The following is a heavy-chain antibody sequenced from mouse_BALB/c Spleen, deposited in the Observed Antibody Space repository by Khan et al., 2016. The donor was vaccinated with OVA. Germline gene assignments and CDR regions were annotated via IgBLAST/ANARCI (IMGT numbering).Heavy chain of an antibody. Sequence: VQLKESGPGLVKPSQSLSLTCTVTGYSITSDYAWNWIRQFPGNKLEWMGYISSSGSTNYNPALKSRISITRDTSKNQFFLQLNSVTTEDTATYDGASDGSRYNDAMDYWGQGTSATVSS. V-gene: IGHV3-2*02. CDR2: ISSSGST. D-gene: IGHD2-3*01. J-gene: IGHJ4*01. CDR1: GYSITSDYA. CDR3: ASDGSRYNDAMDY.